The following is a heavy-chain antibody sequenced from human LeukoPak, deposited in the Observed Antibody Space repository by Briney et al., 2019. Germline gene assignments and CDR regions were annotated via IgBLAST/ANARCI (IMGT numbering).Heavy chain of an antibody. CDR3: AKDVGYCSSTTCYKPFDY. CDR2: FSGSGGST. V-gene: IGHV3-23*01. D-gene: IGHD2-2*02. Sequence: PGGSPRLSCAASGFTFSNYAMSWVRQAPGKGLEWVSAFSGSGGSTYYADSVKGRFTISRDNSKNTLYLQMDSPRAEDTAVYYCAKDVGYCSSTTCYKPFDYWGQGTLVTVSS. J-gene: IGHJ4*02. CDR1: GFTFSNYA.